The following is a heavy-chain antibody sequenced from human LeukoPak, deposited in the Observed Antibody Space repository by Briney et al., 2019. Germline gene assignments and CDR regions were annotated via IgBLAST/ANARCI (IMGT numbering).Heavy chain of an antibody. V-gene: IGHV4-59*08. CDR2: IYYSGST. Sequence: SETLSLTCTVSGGSISSYYWSWIRQPPGKGLEWIGYIYYSGSTTFNSSLKSRVTMSVDTSKNQFSLRLSSVTAADTAVYYCTRLTYYHDTSAPIPFLFFDYWDQGTLVTVSS. CDR1: GGSISSYY. J-gene: IGHJ4*02. CDR3: TRLTYYHDTSAPIPFLFFDY. D-gene: IGHD3-22*01.